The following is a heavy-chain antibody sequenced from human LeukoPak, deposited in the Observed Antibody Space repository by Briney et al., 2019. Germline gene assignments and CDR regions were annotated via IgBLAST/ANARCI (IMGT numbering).Heavy chain of an antibody. CDR1: GYSFTSYW. D-gene: IGHD3-22*01. J-gene: IGHJ4*02. Sequence: GESLKISCKGSGYSFTSYWIGWVRQMPGKGLEWMGIIYPGDSDTRYSPSFQGQVTISADKSISTAYLQWSSLKASDTAMYYCARLFRDGSGYLDYFDYWGQGTLVTVSS. CDR3: ARLFRDGSGYLDYFDY. CDR2: IYPGDSDT. V-gene: IGHV5-51*01.